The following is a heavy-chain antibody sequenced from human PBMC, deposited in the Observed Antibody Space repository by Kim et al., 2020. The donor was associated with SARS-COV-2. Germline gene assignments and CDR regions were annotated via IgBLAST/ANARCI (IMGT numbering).Heavy chain of an antibody. V-gene: IGHV4-39*07. J-gene: IGHJ4*02. Sequence: HQSRVTISVDTSKNQFSLKLTSVAAADTAMYYCARVYDSSGYYYVNFDYWGQGSLVTVSS. CDR3: ARVYDSSGYYYVNFDY. D-gene: IGHD3-22*01.